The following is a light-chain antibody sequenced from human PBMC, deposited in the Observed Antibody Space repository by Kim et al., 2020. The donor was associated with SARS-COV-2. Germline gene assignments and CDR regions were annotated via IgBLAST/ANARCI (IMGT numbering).Light chain of an antibody. CDR3: QQYYSTPLA. CDR2: WAS. CDR1: QSVLYSSNNKNY. J-gene: IGKJ5*01. V-gene: IGKV4-1*01. Sequence: ATINCKSSQSVLYSSNNKNYLAWYQQRPGQPPKLLIYWASIRESGVPDRFSGSGSGTDFTLTISSLQAEDVAVYYCQQYYSTPLAFGQGTRVEIK.